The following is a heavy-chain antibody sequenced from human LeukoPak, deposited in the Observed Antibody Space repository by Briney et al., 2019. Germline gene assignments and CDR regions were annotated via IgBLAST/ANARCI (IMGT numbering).Heavy chain of an antibody. CDR3: ARDLYGDYVVYYYGMDV. Sequence: SVKVSCKASGGTFSSYAISWVRQAPGQGLEWMGRIIPILGIANYAQKFQGRVTITADKSTSTAYMELSSLRSEDTAVYYCARDLYGDYVVYYYGMDVWGQGTTVTVSS. CDR2: IIPILGIA. V-gene: IGHV1-69*04. CDR1: GGTFSSYA. D-gene: IGHD4-17*01. J-gene: IGHJ6*02.